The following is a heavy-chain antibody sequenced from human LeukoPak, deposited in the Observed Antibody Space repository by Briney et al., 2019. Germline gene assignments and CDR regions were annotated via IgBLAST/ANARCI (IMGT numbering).Heavy chain of an antibody. V-gene: IGHV4-39*07. CDR3: ARPGVGSGRYGAFDI. CDR2: IYYSGST. D-gene: IGHD5-18*01. J-gene: IGHJ3*02. Sequence: SETLSLTCTVSGGSISSSSYYWGWIRQPPGKGLEWIGSIYYSGSTYYNPSLKSRVTISVDTSKNQFSLRLSSVTAADTAVYYCARPGVGSGRYGAFDIWGQGTMVTVSS. CDR1: GGSISSSSYY.